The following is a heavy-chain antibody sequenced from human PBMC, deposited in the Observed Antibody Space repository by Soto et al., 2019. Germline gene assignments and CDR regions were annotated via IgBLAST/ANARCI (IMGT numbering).Heavy chain of an antibody. CDR3: ARHRELAVAGIGPFDY. D-gene: IGHD6-19*01. V-gene: IGHV4-39*01. CDR1: GGSISSSSYY. J-gene: IGHJ4*02. CDR2: IYYSGST. Sequence: SETLSLTCTVSGGSISSSSYYWGWIRQPPGKGLEWIGSIYYSGSTYYNPSLKSRVTISVDTSKNQFSLKLSSVTVADTAVYYCARHRELAVAGIGPFDYWGQGTLVTVSS.